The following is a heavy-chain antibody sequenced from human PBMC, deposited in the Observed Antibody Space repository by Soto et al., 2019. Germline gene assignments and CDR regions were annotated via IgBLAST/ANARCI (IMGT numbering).Heavy chain of an antibody. V-gene: IGHV3-21*01. CDR1: AFTFSTYT. CDR3: TRDQNYRRDGGYDPFGFDI. Sequence: EVQLVESGGGLVKPGGSLRLSCTASAFTFSTYTMHWVRQAPGKGLEWVSSISSSSSYIYYADSLKGRFTISRDNAKNSLYLQMNSLRGENTAMYYCTRDQNYRRDGGYDPFGFDIWGQGTMVTVSS. J-gene: IGHJ3*02. D-gene: IGHD5-12*01. CDR2: ISSSSSYI.